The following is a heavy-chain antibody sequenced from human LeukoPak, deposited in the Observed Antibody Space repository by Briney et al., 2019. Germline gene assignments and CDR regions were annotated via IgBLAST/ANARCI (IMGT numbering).Heavy chain of an antibody. D-gene: IGHD3-10*01. CDR1: GGSISSYY. Sequence: SETLSLTCTVSGGSISSYYWSWIRQPPGKGLEWIGYIYYSGSTNYNPSLKSRVTISVDTSKNQFSLKLSSVTAADTAVYYCARTVLLSSLNWFDPWGQGTLVTVFS. CDR2: IYYSGST. CDR3: ARTVLLSSLNWFDP. V-gene: IGHV4-59*01. J-gene: IGHJ5*02.